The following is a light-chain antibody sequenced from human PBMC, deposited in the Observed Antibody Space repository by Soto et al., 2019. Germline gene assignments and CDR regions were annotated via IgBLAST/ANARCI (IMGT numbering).Light chain of an antibody. CDR3: QSYHSSNVV. Sequence: QSALTQPASVSGSPGQSITISCTGTSSDVGGYNYVSWYQQHPGKAPKLMIYEVSNRPSGVSNRFSGSKSGNTASLTISGLQAEDEADYYCQSYHSSNVVFGGGTQLTVL. J-gene: IGLJ2*01. V-gene: IGLV2-14*01. CDR1: SSDVGGYNY. CDR2: EVS.